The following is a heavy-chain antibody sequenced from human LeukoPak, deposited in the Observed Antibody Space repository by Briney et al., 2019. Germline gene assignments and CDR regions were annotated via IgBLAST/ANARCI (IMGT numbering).Heavy chain of an antibody. CDR3: ARDREYCGSTSCPPDY. D-gene: IGHD2-2*01. CDR2: ISGSSSYI. J-gene: IGHJ4*02. V-gene: IGHV3-21*01. CDR1: GFTLSSHR. Sequence: PGGSLRLSCAASGFTLSSHRISWVRQAPGKGLEWVSSISGSSSYIYYADSVKGRFTISRDNAKNSLFLQMNSLRAEDTAVFYCARDREYCGSTSCPPDYWGQGTLVTVSS.